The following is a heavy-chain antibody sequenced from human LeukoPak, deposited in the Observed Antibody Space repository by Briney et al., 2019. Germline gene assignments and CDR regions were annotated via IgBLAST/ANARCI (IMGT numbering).Heavy chain of an antibody. V-gene: IGHV3-33*06. CDR1: GFTFSSYG. CDR3: ANIAVAEVAFDY. D-gene: IGHD6-19*01. CDR2: IWYDGSNK. J-gene: IGHJ4*02. Sequence: GGSLRLSCAASGFTFSSYGMHWVRQAPGKGLEWVAVIWYDGSNKYYADSVKGRFTISRDNSKNTPYLQMNSLRAEDTAVYYCANIAVAEVAFDYWGQGTLVTVSS.